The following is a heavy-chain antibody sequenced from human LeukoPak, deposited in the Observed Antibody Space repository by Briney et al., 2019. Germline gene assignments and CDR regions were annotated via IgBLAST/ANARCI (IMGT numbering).Heavy chain of an antibody. Sequence: SETLSLTCTVSGGSISSSSYYWGWIRQPPGEGLEWIGSIYYSGSTYYNPSLKSRVTISVDTSKNQFSLKLSSVTAADTAVYYCARSQPRGWYFNYWGQRTLVTVSS. CDR2: IYYSGST. D-gene: IGHD6-19*01. V-gene: IGHV4-39*07. CDR1: GGSISSSSYY. J-gene: IGHJ4*02. CDR3: ARSQPRGWYFNY.